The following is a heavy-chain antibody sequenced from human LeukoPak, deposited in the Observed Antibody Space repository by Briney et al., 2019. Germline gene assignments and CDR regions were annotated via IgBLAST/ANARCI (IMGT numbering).Heavy chain of an antibody. CDR3: AKEGSDGCLDY. D-gene: IGHD5-24*01. CDR1: GFTFSDYY. CDR2: ISSSGSTI. V-gene: IGHV3-11*01. J-gene: IGHJ4*02. Sequence: GGSLRLSCAASGFTFSDYYISWIRQAPGKGLEWVSYISSSGSTIYYADSVKGRFTISRDNAKKSLFLQMNSLRAEDTAVYYCAKEGSDGCLDYWGQGTLVTVSS.